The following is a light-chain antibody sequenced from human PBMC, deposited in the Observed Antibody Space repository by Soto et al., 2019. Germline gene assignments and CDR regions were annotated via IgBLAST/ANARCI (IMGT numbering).Light chain of an antibody. CDR1: QSIGRW. J-gene: IGKJ1*01. Sequence: DIQMTQSPSTLSASVGDRVTITCRASQSIGRWLAWYQQKPGEAPKLLIYDASALPRGVPSRFSGSGSGTEFTLTISGLQSDDFAVYFCQQYNKWPPWTFGHGTKVDIK. CDR3: QQYNKWPPWT. V-gene: IGKV1-5*01. CDR2: DAS.